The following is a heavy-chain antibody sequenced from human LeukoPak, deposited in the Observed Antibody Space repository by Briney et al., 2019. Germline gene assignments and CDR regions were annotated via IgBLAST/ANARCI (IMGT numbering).Heavy chain of an antibody. D-gene: IGHD3-22*01. J-gene: IGHJ4*02. CDR1: GFTVSSNY. Sequence: GGSLRLSCAASGFTVSSNYMSWVRQAPGKGLEWVSVIYSGGSTYYADSVKGRFTISRDNSKNTLYLQMNSLRAEDTAVYYCATPGDYYDSSGYYLDYWGQGTLDTVSS. CDR3: ATPGDYYDSSGYYLDY. V-gene: IGHV3-66*02. CDR2: IYSGGST.